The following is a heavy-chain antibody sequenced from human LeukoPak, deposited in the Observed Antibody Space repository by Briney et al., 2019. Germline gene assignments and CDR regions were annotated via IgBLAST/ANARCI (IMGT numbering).Heavy chain of an antibody. Sequence: GGSLRLSCVGSEFTFSNYWMHWVRQAPGKGLVWVSRINTDGSKTVYADSVRGRFTISRDNAKNTLYLQMSSLRVDDTAVYYCASPRGGHCVGTTCYDRDYYFMEVWGKGTTVTVSS. V-gene: IGHV3-74*01. CDR3: ASPRGGHCVGTTCYDRDYYFMEV. CDR1: EFTFSNYW. D-gene: IGHD2-2*01. CDR2: INTDGSKT. J-gene: IGHJ6*03.